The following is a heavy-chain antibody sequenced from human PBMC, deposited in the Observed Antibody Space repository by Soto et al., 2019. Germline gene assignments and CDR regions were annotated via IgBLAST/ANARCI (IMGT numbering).Heavy chain of an antibody. CDR3: AREASGWDYYYYGMDV. J-gene: IGHJ6*02. D-gene: IGHD6-19*01. CDR2: IIPIFGTA. Sequence: QVQLVQSGAEVKKPGSSEKVSCKASGGTFSSYAISWVRQAPGQGLEWMGGIIPIFGTANYAQKFQGRVTITADKSTSTAYMELSSLRSEDTAVYYCAREASGWDYYYYGMDVWGQGTTVTVSS. CDR1: GGTFSSYA. V-gene: IGHV1-69*06.